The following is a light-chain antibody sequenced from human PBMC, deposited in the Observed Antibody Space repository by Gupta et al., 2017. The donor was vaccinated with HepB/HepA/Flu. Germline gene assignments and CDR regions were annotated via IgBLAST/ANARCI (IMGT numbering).Light chain of an antibody. V-gene: IGLV1-44*01. CDR3: ASWDDRLNGWV. CDR1: SPNIGRNS. Sequence: QSVLTQSPSASGTPGQSVTISCSGSSPNIGRNSVNWYQQRPGTAPKLVMFSNDRRPSGVPDRVSGSKSGSSASLAISGLQSDDEGDYYCASWDDRLNGWVFGGGTKLTVL. J-gene: IGLJ3*02. CDR2: SND.